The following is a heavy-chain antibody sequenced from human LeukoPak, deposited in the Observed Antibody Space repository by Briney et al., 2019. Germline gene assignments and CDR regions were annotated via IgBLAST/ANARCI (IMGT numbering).Heavy chain of an antibody. J-gene: IGHJ4*02. D-gene: IGHD4-17*01. Sequence: GGSLRLSCAASGFTFSSYWMSWVRQAPGKGLEWVANIKQDESEKYYVDSVKGRFSITRDNAKNSMYLQINSLRAEDTAVHHCARGNDYGDHVGIYFDYWGQGTLVTVSS. V-gene: IGHV3-7*03. CDR1: GFTFSSYW. CDR3: ARGNDYGDHVGIYFDY. CDR2: IKQDESEK.